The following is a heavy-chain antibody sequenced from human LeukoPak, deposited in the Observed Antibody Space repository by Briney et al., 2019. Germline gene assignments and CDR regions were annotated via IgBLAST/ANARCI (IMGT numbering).Heavy chain of an antibody. D-gene: IGHD6-19*01. V-gene: IGHV3-23*01. CDR2: ISGSGGST. Sequence: GGSLRLSCAASGFTFSSYAMSWVRQAPGKGLEWVSAISGSGGSTYYADSVKGRFTISRDNSKNTLYLQMNSLRAEDTAVYYCARDESSGWYEGGAFDIWGQGTMVTVSS. CDR3: ARDESSGWYEGGAFDI. J-gene: IGHJ3*02. CDR1: GFTFSSYA.